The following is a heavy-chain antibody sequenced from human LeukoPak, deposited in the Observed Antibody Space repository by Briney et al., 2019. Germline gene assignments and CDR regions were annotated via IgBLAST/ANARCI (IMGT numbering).Heavy chain of an antibody. J-gene: IGHJ4*02. CDR1: GFTFSNDD. V-gene: IGHV3-23*01. D-gene: IGHD1-26*01. Sequence: GGSLRLSCVASGFTFSNDDMNWVRQAPGKGLEWVSAISGSGGSTYYADSVKGRFTISRDNSKNTLYLQMNSLRAEDTAVYYCAKIRQWELLGRGRDYWGQGTLVTVSS. CDR2: ISGSGGST. CDR3: AKIRQWELLGRGRDY.